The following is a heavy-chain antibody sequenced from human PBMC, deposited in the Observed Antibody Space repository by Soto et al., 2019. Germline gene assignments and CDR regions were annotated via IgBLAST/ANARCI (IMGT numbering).Heavy chain of an antibody. Sequence: GGSLILSCAASGFTCSSYGMHWVRQAPGKGLEWVAVIWYDGSNKYYAASVKGRFTISRDNSKDTLYLQMNSLRDEDTAVYYCARVHGSGYYTNWFDTWGQGTRVTVSS. CDR3: ARVHGSGYYTNWFDT. D-gene: IGHD3-3*01. CDR1: GFTCSSYG. V-gene: IGHV3-33*01. J-gene: IGHJ5*02. CDR2: IWYDGSNK.